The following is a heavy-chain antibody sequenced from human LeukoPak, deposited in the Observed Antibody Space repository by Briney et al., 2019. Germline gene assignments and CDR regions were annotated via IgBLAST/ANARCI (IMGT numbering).Heavy chain of an antibody. Sequence: GGSLRLPCAASGFTFSSYSMNWVRQAPGKGLEWVSSISSSSSYIYYADSVKGRFTISRDNAKNSLYLQMNSLRAEDTAVYYCARDSFSSSRPYYFDYWGQGTLVTVSS. CDR2: ISSSSSYI. CDR1: GFTFSSYS. CDR3: ARDSFSSSRPYYFDY. J-gene: IGHJ4*02. V-gene: IGHV3-21*01. D-gene: IGHD6-13*01.